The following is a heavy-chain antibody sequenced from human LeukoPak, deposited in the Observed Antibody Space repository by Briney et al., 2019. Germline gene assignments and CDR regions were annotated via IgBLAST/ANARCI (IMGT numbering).Heavy chain of an antibody. D-gene: IGHD6-19*01. CDR1: GFTFNNYA. Sequence: GGSLRLSCAASGFTFNNYAMNWVRQAPGKGLEWVSGISGSPASTFYADSVKGRFTISRDNSKNTLYLQMNSLRAEDTAVYYCAKGIYSSGWSYFDYWGHGTLVTVSS. CDR2: ISGSPAST. J-gene: IGHJ4*01. CDR3: AKGIYSSGWSYFDY. V-gene: IGHV3-23*01.